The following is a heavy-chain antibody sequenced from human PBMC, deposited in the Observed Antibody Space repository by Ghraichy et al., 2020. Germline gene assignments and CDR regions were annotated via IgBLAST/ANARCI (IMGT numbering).Heavy chain of an antibody. CDR3: ASPSIDSSGWYGGSWFDP. V-gene: IGHV4-39*01. CDR1: GGSISSSSYY. J-gene: IGHJ5*02. CDR2: IYYSGST. D-gene: IGHD6-19*01. Sequence: SDTLSLTCTVSGGSISSSSYYWGWIRQPPGKGLEWIGSIYYSGSTYYNPSLKSRVTISVDTSKNQFSLKLSSVTAADTAVYYCASPSIDSSGWYGGSWFDPWGQGTLVTVSS.